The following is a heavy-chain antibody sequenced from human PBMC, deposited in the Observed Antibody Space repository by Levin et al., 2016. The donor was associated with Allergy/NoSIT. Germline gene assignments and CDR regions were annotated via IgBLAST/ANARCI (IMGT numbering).Heavy chain of an antibody. J-gene: IGHJ4*02. D-gene: IGHD2-15*01. CDR1: GDSVSNNSAA. Sequence: SETLSLTCGISGDSVSNNSAAWCWIRQSPSRGLEWLGRTSYRSQWLYVYAVSVKGRIAITPDTSRNQFSLQLNSVTPEDTAVYFCAREGPSGYLFDFWGQGTLVTVSS. CDR2: TSYRSQWLY. CDR3: AREGPSGYLFDF. V-gene: IGHV6-1*01.